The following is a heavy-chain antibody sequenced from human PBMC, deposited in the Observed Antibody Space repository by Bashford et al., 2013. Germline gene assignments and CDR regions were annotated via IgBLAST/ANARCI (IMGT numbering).Heavy chain of an antibody. CDR3: ARGSLFNRDLDY. CDR2: IYYSGST. V-gene: IGHV4-30-4*01. Sequence: SETLSLTCTVSGGSISSGDYYWSWIRQPPGKGLEWIGYIYYSGSTYYNPSLKSRVTISVDTSKNQFSLKLSSVTAADTAVYYCARGSLFNRDLDYVGPGTLVHRLL. CDR1: GGSISSGDYY. J-gene: IGHJ4*03. D-gene: IGHD3-10*02.